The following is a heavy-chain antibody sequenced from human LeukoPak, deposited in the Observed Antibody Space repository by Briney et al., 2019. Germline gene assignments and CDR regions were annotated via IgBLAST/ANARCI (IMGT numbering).Heavy chain of an antibody. Sequence: SETLSLTCTVSGGSISSYYWGWIRQPPGKGLEWIGSIYHSGNTYYNPSLKSRITISVDTSKSQFSLKLSSVTAADTAVYYCARAGYGDSDFDYWGQGTLVTVSS. V-gene: IGHV4-38-2*02. J-gene: IGHJ4*02. CDR2: IYHSGNT. D-gene: IGHD4-17*01. CDR1: GGSISSYY. CDR3: ARAGYGDSDFDY.